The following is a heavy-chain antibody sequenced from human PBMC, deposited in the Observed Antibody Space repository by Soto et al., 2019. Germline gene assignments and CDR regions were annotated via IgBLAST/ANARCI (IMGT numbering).Heavy chain of an antibody. Sequence: PSETLSLTCTVSVGSISSSSYYLGWIRQPPGKGLEWIGSIYYSWSTYYNPSLKSRVTISVETSKNQFSLKLSSVTAADTALYYCERQDGDSSADYYYYGMEVWGQGTTLTVSS. D-gene: IGHD2-21*02. V-gene: IGHV4-39*01. CDR2: IYYSWST. J-gene: IGHJ6*02. CDR1: VGSISSSSYY. CDR3: ERQDGDSSADYYYYGMEV.